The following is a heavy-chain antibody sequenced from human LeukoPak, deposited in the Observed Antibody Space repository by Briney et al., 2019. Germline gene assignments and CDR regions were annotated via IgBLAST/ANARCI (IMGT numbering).Heavy chain of an antibody. V-gene: IGHV3-73*01. CDR1: GFTFSGSA. Sequence: GGSLRLSCAASGFTFSGSAMHWVRQASGKGLEWVGRIRSKAHSYATAYAASVKGRFTISRDDSKNTAYLQMNSLKTEDTAVYYCTQLYSGSFGYWGQGTLVTVSS. CDR2: IRSKAHSYAT. CDR3: TQLYSGSFGY. D-gene: IGHD1-26*01. J-gene: IGHJ4*02.